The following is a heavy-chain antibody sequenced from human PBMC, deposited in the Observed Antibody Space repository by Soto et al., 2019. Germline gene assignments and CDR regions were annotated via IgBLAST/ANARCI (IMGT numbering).Heavy chain of an antibody. CDR2: INHSGST. V-gene: IGHV4-34*01. Sequence: SETLSLTCAVYGGSFSGYYWSWIRQPPGKGLEWIGEINHSGSTNYNPSLKSRVTISVDTSKNQSSLKLSSVTAADTAVYYCARGFYYGSGSYYRNFDYWGQGTLVTVSS. CDR3: ARGFYYGSGSYYRNFDY. CDR1: GGSFSGYY. J-gene: IGHJ4*02. D-gene: IGHD3-10*01.